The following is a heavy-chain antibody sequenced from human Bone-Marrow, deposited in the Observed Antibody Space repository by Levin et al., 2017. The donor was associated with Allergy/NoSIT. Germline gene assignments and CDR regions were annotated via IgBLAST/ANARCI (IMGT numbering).Heavy chain of an antibody. CDR1: GGSISSYY. Sequence: SETLSLTCTVSGGSISSYYWSWIRQPAGKGLEWIGRIYTSGSTNYNPSLKSRVTMSVDTSKNQFSLKLSSVTAADTAVYYCARVSVVVPAAPWDWFDPWGQGTLVTVSS. V-gene: IGHV4-4*07. D-gene: IGHD2-2*01. CDR3: ARVSVVVPAAPWDWFDP. J-gene: IGHJ5*02. CDR2: IYTSGST.